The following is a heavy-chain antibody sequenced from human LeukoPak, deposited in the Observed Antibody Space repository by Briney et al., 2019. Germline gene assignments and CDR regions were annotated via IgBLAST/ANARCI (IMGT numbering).Heavy chain of an antibody. Sequence: PGGSLRLSCAASGFTFSSYAMHWVRQAPGKGLEWVAVISYDGSNKYYADSVKGRFTISRDNSKNTVFLQMNSLRAEDTAMYYCARPGLGIGAADLGDDALDVWGQGTMVTVSS. CDR3: ARPGLGIGAADLGDDALDV. V-gene: IGHV3-30*04. J-gene: IGHJ3*01. D-gene: IGHD6-13*01. CDR2: ISYDGSNK. CDR1: GFTFSSYA.